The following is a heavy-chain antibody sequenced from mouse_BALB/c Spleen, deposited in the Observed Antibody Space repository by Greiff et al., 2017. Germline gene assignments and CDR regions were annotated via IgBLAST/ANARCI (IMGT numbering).Heavy chain of an antibody. CDR3: ARSGGNYWYFDV. CDR1: GYTFTSYW. J-gene: IGHJ1*01. Sequence: QGQLQQSGAELAKPGASVKMSCKASGYTFTSYWMHWVKQRPGQGLEWIGYINPSTGYTEYNQKFKDKATLTADKSSSTAYMQLSSLTSEDSAVYYCARSGGNYWYFDVWGAGTTVTVSS. CDR2: INPSTGYT. D-gene: IGHD2-1*01. V-gene: IGHV1-7*01.